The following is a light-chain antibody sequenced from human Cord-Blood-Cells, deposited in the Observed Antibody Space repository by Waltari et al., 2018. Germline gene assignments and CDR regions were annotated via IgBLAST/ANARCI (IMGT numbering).Light chain of an antibody. CDR2: GAS. CDR1: QGVSSN. CDR3: QQYNNWPYT. V-gene: IGKV3-15*01. Sequence: IVMTQSPATLSVSPGERATLSCRASQGVSSNLAWYQQKPGQAPRLLIYGASTRATGIPARFSGSGSGTEFTLTISSLQSEDFAVYYCQQYNNWPYTFGQGTKLEIK. J-gene: IGKJ2*01.